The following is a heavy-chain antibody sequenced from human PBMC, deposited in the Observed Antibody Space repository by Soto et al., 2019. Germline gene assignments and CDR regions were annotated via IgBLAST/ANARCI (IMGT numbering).Heavy chain of an antibody. CDR3: AISPQYCSGGSCYFNY. V-gene: IGHV1-69*01. CDR1: GGTFSSYA. CDR2: IIPIFGTA. Sequence: QVQLVQSEAEVKKPGSSVKVSCKASGGTFSSYAISWVRQAPGQGLEWMGGIIPIFGTANYAQKFQGRVTITADESTSTAYMELSSLRSEDTAVYYCAISPQYCSGGSCYFNYWGQGTLVTVSS. D-gene: IGHD2-15*01. J-gene: IGHJ4*02.